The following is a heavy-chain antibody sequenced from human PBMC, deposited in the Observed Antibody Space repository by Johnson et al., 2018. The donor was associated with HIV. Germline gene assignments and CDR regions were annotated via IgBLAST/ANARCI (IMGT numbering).Heavy chain of an antibody. D-gene: IGHD5-18*01. CDR2: LSYDGSNK. J-gene: IGHJ3*02. CDR1: GFTYSRHA. V-gene: IGHV3-30-3*01. Sequence: QVQLVVSGGGVVQPGRSLRLSCAASGFTYSRHAMHWVRQAPGKGLEWVALLSYDGSNKNYEHSVKDRFTISRDNSRHTLYLQMNSLRSEDTAVYYCAKDRTIHDAFDIWGQGTMVTVSS. CDR3: AKDRTIHDAFDI.